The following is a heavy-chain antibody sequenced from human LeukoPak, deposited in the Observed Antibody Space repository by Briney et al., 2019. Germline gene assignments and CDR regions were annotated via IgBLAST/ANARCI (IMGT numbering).Heavy chain of an antibody. D-gene: IGHD3-22*01. CDR2: ISAYNGNT. CDR1: GYTFTSYG. CDR3: ASLGYSFEYFQH. Sequence: ASVKVSCKASGYTFTSYGISWVRQAPGQGLEWMGWISAYNGNTNYAQKLQGGVTMTTDTSTSTAYMELRSLRSDDTAVYYCASLGYSFEYFQHWGQGTLVTVSS. V-gene: IGHV1-18*01. J-gene: IGHJ1*01.